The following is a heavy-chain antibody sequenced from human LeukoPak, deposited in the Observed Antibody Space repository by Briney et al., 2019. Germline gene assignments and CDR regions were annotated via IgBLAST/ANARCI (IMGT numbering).Heavy chain of an antibody. CDR2: IYYSGST. CDR3: ARYRLGGTPSFDY. Sequence: PSETLSLTCTVSGGSISSTTYYWGWIRQPPGKGLEWIGSIYYSGSTYYNPSLKSRVTISVDTSKNQFSLKLSSVTAADTAVYYCARYRLGGTPSFDYWGQGTLVTVSS. CDR1: GGSISSTTYY. D-gene: IGHD3-16*01. J-gene: IGHJ4*02. V-gene: IGHV4-39*07.